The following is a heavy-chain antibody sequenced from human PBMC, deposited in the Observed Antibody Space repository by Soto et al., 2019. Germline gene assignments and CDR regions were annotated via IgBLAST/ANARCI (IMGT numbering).Heavy chain of an antibody. CDR1: GYSFTSYW. J-gene: IGHJ4*02. CDR2: IDPRDSYS. Sequence: RGESLKISCKGSGYSFTSYWITWVRQMPGKGLEWMGRIDPRDSYSSYSPSFQGHVTMSADKSISTAYLQWSSLMASDTAMYYCARTYYSGSGSYYIFGYWGRGTLVTVSS. CDR3: ARTYYSGSGSYYIFGY. V-gene: IGHV5-10-1*01. D-gene: IGHD3-10*01.